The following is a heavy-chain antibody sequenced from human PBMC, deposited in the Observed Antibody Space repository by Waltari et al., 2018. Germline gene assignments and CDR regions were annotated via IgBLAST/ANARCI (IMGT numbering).Heavy chain of an antibody. V-gene: IGHV3-53*01. CDR3: ARAPAKQWTSDNYYGMDV. CDR2: IYSGGNT. CDR1: GFTVSSYY. D-gene: IGHD2-2*01. J-gene: IGHJ6*02. Sequence: EVQMVESGGDLVQPGGSLSLSCVASGFTVSSYYMSWVRQAPGKGLEWVSAIYSGGNTYYAVSVSGRFFISRDNSKNTVYLHMNRLRAEDSALYYCARAPAKQWTSDNYYGMDVWGQGTTVRVSS.